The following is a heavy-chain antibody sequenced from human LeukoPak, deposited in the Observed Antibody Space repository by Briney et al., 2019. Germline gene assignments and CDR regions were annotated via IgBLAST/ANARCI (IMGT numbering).Heavy chain of an antibody. CDR2: INHSGST. D-gene: IGHD2/OR15-2a*01. CDR1: GGSFSGYY. Sequence: SETLSLTCAVYGGSFSGYYWSWIRQPPGKGLEWIGEINHSGSTNYNPSLKSRVTISVDTSKNQFSLKLSSVTAADTAVYYCATEKYYDSTTYQWAFWGQGTLVTVSS. CDR3: ATEKYYDSTTYQWAF. J-gene: IGHJ4*02. V-gene: IGHV4-34*01.